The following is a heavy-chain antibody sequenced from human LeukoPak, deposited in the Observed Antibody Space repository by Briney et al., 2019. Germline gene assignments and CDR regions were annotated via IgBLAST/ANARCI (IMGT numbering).Heavy chain of an antibody. J-gene: IGHJ4*02. CDR1: GYTFTGYY. CDR2: INPNSGGT. D-gene: IGHD3-3*02. CDR3: ASSIFGVVIRDY. V-gene: IGHV1-2*02. Sequence: ASVKASCKASGYTFTGYYMHWVRQAPGQGLEWMGWINPNSGGTNYAQKFQGRVTMTRDTSISTAYMELSRLRSDDTAVYYCASSIFGVVIRDYWGQGTLVTVSS.